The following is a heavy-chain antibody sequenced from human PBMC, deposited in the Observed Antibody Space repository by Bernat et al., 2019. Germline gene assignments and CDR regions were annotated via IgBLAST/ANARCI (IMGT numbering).Heavy chain of an antibody. Sequence: QVQLVQSGAEVKKPGSSVKVSCKASGYTFTSYAMHWVRQAPGQRLEWMGWINAGNGNTKYSQKFQGRVTITRDTSASTAYMELSSLRSEDTAVYYCARDGDELGGDPWGQGTLVTVSS. V-gene: IGHV1-3*01. J-gene: IGHJ5*02. CDR3: ARDGDELGGDP. D-gene: IGHD3-16*01. CDR2: INAGNGNT. CDR1: GYTFTSYA.